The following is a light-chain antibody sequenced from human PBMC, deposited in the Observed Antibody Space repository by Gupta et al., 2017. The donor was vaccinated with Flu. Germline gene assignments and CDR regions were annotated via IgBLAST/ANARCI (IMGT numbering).Light chain of an antibody. Sequence: QSVLTQPPSASGTPGQSVTISCSGSSSNIGSKTVNWYQQLPGTAPKLLIYNTSQRSSGVPDRFSGSKSGTSASLAISGLQSEDEADYYCAAWDGSRNGVVFGGGTNLTVL. CDR2: NTS. V-gene: IGLV1-44*01. CDR1: SSNIGSKT. CDR3: AAWDGSRNGVV. J-gene: IGLJ2*01.